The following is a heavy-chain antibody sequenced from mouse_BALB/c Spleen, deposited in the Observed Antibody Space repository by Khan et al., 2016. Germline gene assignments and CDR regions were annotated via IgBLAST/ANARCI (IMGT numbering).Heavy chain of an antibody. J-gene: IGHJ4*01. CDR3: ARWNGYYAMDY. CDR1: GYSITSGYS. CDR2: IHYSGST. Sequence: EVKLEESGPDLVKPSQSLSLTCTVTGYSITSGYSWHWIRQFPGNKLEWMGYIHYSGSTNYNPSLKSRIPITRDTSMNQFFLQLNSVTTENTTTYYCARWNGYYAMDYWGQGTSVTVSS. V-gene: IGHV3-1*02.